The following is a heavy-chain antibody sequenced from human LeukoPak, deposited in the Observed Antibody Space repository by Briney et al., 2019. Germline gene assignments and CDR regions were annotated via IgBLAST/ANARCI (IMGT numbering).Heavy chain of an antibody. Sequence: GGSLRLSCAASGFTVSSNYMSWVRQAPGKGLEWVSVIYSGGSTYYADSVKGRFTISRDNSKNTLYLQMNSLRAEDTAVYYCARGYSGYDGGAFDIWGQGTMVTVSS. CDR3: ARGYSGYDGGAFDI. D-gene: IGHD5-12*01. CDR2: IYSGGST. V-gene: IGHV3-66*01. J-gene: IGHJ3*02. CDR1: GFTVSSNY.